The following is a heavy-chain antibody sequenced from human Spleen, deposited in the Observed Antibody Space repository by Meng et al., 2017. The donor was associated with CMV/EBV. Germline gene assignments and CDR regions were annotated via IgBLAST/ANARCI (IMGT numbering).Heavy chain of an antibody. CDR1: GFTFSSYG. V-gene: IGHV3-30*02. Sequence: GESLKISCAASGFTFSSYGMHWVRQAPGKGLEWVAFIRYDGSNKYYADSVKGRFIISRDNAKNTLYLQMNSLSAEDTAVYYCARSSGTYYYGMDVWGQGTTVTVSS. CDR2: IRYDGSNK. CDR3: ARSSGTYYYGMDV. J-gene: IGHJ6*02. D-gene: IGHD2-15*01.